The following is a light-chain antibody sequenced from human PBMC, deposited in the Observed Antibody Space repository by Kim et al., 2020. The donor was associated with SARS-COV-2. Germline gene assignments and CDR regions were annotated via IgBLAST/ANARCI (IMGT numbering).Light chain of an antibody. Sequence: PGGTLTLTCGSSTGAVPSGHYPYWLQQKPGQVPRTLIYDTTNKQSCTPARFSGSLLGGKAALTLSGAQPEDEAVYYCLLSYSGTQVFGGGTQLTVL. J-gene: IGLJ3*02. V-gene: IGLV7-46*01. CDR1: TGAVPSGHY. CDR2: DTT. CDR3: LLSYSGTQV.